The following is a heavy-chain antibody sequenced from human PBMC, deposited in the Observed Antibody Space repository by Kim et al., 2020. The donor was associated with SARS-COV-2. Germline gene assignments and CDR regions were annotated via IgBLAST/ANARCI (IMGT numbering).Heavy chain of an antibody. V-gene: IGHV3-23*01. CDR3: AKGSGFDYYSGMDV. Sequence: GGSLRLSCAASGFTFTNYAMNWVRQAPGMGLEWVSAVNGGGGSTYHADSVKGRFTISTDKSKNTLYLQMNNLRGEDTGVYYCAKGSGFDYYSGMDVWGQG. D-gene: IGHD3-10*01. CDR2: VNGGGGST. CDR1: GFTFTNYA. J-gene: IGHJ6*02.